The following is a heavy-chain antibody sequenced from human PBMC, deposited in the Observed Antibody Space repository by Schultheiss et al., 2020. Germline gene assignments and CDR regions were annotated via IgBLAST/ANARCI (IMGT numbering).Heavy chain of an antibody. CDR3: AREACGGGDCYRYGMDV. CDR2: ISGSGSII. CDR1: GFTFSDYY. D-gene: IGHD2-21*01. V-gene: IGHV3-11*01. Sequence: GGSLRLSCTASGFTFSDYYMSWVRQSPGKGLEWVAYISGSGSIIYYTDSVKGRFTISRDNPKHSLFLQMNSLRAEDTAVYYCAREACGGGDCYRYGMDVWGRGTTVTVSS. J-gene: IGHJ6*02.